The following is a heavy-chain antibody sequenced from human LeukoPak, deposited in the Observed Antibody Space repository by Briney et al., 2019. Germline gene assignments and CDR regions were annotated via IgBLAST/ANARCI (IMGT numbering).Heavy chain of an antibody. CDR3: ARDPGPGGDDY. CDR2: IIPIFGTA. Sequence: GASVKVSCKASGGTFSSYAISWVRQAPGQGLEWMGGIIPIFGTANYAQKFQGRVTMTRDTSISTAYMELSRLRSDDTAVYYCARDPGPGGDDYWGQGTLVTVSS. D-gene: IGHD3-10*01. CDR1: GGTFSSYA. J-gene: IGHJ4*02. V-gene: IGHV1-69*05.